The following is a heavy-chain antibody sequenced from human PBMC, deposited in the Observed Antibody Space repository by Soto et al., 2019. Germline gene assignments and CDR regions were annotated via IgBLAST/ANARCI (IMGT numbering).Heavy chain of an antibody. V-gene: IGHV4-34*01. J-gene: IGHJ4*02. CDR2: LNDSGGT. Sequence: SETLSLTCAVYGGSFSGYYWSWIRQPPGKGLEWIGELNDSGGTNYNASLKSRVSISGDTSKNQFSLKLSFVTAADTAVYYCATTKYYYDSSGYYGWGQGTLVTVSS. D-gene: IGHD3-22*01. CDR1: GGSFSGYY. CDR3: ATTKYYYDSSGYYG.